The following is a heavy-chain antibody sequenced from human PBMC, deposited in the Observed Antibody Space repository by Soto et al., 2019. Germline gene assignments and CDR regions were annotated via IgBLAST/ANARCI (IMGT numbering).Heavy chain of an antibody. V-gene: IGHV4-59*01. CDR2: VYNSGST. CDR1: GGSISSNY. Sequence: SETLSLTCTVSGGSISSNYWTWIRQPPGKGLEWIGYVYNSGSTNYNPSLKSRVTISEDTSKSQFSLKVNSMTAGDTAVYYCARYRREAVAGYTLDNWGQGILVTVSS. CDR3: ARYRREAVAGYTLDN. D-gene: IGHD6-13*01. J-gene: IGHJ4*02.